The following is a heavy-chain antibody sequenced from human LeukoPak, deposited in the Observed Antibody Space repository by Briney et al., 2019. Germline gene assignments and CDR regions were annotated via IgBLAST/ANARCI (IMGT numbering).Heavy chain of an antibody. J-gene: IGHJ4*02. V-gene: IGHV4-4*02. Sequence: PSGTLSLTCAVSGGSISSSNWWSWVRQPPGKGLEWIGEIYHSGSTNYNPSLKSRVTISVDKSKNQFSLKLSSVTAADTAVYYCARLYGSGSYKAGFDYWGQGTLVTVSS. D-gene: IGHD3-10*01. CDR1: GGSISSSNW. CDR3: ARLYGSGSYKAGFDY. CDR2: IYHSGST.